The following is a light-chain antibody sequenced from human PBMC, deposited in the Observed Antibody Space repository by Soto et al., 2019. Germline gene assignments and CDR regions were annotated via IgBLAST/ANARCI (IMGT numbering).Light chain of an antibody. CDR2: GAS. J-gene: IGKJ1*01. CDR3: KEYGSSPET. Sequence: EGELWRSRVTPYHSQKERATLSCRASQRVSSNYLAWYQQKPGQAPRLLIYGASSRATGIPDRFSGSGSGTDFTLTISRLEPEDFAVYYCKEYGSSPETFGHVTKVDIK. V-gene: IGKV3-20*01. CDR1: QRVSSNY.